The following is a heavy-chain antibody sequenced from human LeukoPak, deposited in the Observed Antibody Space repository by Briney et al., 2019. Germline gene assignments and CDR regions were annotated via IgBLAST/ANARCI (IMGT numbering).Heavy chain of an antibody. CDR2: IYYSGST. Sequence: KPSETLSLTCTVSGGSISSYYWSWIRQPPGKGLGWIGYIYYSGSTNYNPSLKSRVTISVDTSKNQFSLKLSSVTAADTAVYYCARHPDSIAVAGIDYWGQGTLVTVSS. J-gene: IGHJ4*02. D-gene: IGHD6-19*01. CDR3: ARHPDSIAVAGIDY. V-gene: IGHV4-59*08. CDR1: GGSISSYY.